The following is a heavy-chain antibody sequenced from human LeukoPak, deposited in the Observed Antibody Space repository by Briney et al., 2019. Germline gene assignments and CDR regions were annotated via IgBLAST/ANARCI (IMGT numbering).Heavy chain of an antibody. CDR3: TTRSHDYSTLGGSA. V-gene: IGHV3-15*01. Sequence: GGSLRLSCAASGFTFSTACINWVRQAPGKGLEWVGRIKSKTDGRTTDYTAPVKGRFTISRDDSKNTLYLQMNSLKTEDTAVYYCTTRSHDYSTLGGSAWGQGTLVTVSS. J-gene: IGHJ5*02. CDR1: GFTFSTAC. D-gene: IGHD4-11*01. CDR2: IKSKTDGRTT.